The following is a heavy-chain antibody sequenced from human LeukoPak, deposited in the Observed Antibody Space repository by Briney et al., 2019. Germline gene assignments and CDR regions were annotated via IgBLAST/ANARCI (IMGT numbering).Heavy chain of an antibody. CDR1: GFTFSSYA. CDR3: AKDRTYYYDTSGYYPPGYFDF. J-gene: IGHJ4*02. CDR2: ISGSGGST. Sequence: SGGSLRLSCAASGFTFSSYAMSWVRQAPGKGLEWVSAISGSGGSTYYADSVKGRFTISRDNSKNTLYLQMNSLRAEDTAVYYCAKDRTYYYDTSGYYPPGYFDFWGQGTLVIVSS. D-gene: IGHD3-22*01. V-gene: IGHV3-23*01.